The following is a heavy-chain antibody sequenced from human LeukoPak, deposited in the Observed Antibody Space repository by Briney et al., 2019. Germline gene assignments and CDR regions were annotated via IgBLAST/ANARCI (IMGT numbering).Heavy chain of an antibody. D-gene: IGHD3-16*01. CDR1: GFTFSNAW. Sequence: TGGSLRLSCAASGFTFSNAWMSWVRQAPGKGLEWVSAISGSGGSTYYADSVKGRFTISRDNSKYTLYLQMNSLRAEDTAVYYCAKDLASQYDYVWGTFDYWGQGTLVTVSS. V-gene: IGHV3-23*01. CDR2: ISGSGGST. J-gene: IGHJ4*02. CDR3: AKDLASQYDYVWGTFDY.